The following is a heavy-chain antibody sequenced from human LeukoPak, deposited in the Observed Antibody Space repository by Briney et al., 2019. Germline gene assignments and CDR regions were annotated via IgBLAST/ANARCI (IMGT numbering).Heavy chain of an antibody. CDR2: IHYSGST. CDR3: ARTSEVTTDGGIDY. V-gene: IGHV4-59*11. Sequence: SETLSLTCTVSGVLINSLHWTWIRQPPGKGLEWIGYIHYSGSTNYNPSLKSRVTISVDTSKNQFSLKLSSVTAADTAVCYCARTSEVTTDGGIDYWGQGTLVTVSS. J-gene: IGHJ4*02. D-gene: IGHD4-17*01. CDR1: GVLINSLH.